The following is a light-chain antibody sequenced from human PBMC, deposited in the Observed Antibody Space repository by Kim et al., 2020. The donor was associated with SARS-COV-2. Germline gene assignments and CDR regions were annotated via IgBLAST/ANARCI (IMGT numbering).Light chain of an antibody. V-gene: IGLV2-18*02. CDR3: SAYTSSSTYV. Sequence: GQSVTSSCTGTSGDVGSYNRVSWYQQPQGTAPKLMIYEVSNRPSGVPDRFSGSKSGNTASLTISGLQAEDEADYYCSAYTSSSTYVFGTGTKVTVL. CDR1: SGDVGSYNR. J-gene: IGLJ1*01. CDR2: EVS.